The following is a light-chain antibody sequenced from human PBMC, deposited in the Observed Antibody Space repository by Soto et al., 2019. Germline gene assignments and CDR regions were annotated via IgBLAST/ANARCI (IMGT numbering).Light chain of an antibody. CDR3: PQYGSSGT. J-gene: IGKJ1*01. CDR1: QSVSNNY. CDR2: GAS. V-gene: IGKV3-20*01. Sequence: EIVLTQSPGTLSLSPGERYTLSCRASQSVSNNYLAWYQQKPGQAPRLLIYGASNRATGIPDRFSGSGSGTDFTLTISRLEPEDFAVCYCPQYGSSGTVGQGTKVEIK.